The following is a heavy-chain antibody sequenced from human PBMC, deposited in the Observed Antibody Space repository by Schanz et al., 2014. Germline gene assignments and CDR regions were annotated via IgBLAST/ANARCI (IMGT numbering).Heavy chain of an antibody. D-gene: IGHD1-1*01. CDR2: IKKDGSEK. J-gene: IGHJ5*02. V-gene: IGHV3-7*01. Sequence: EVQLVESGGGLVKPGGSLRLSCAASGFGFSSYSMNWVRQAPGKGLEWVTNIKKDGSEKYYVDSVKGRFTISRDNAKNPQFLQMSSMRPEDTAVYYCARGRVLESWGQGTLVTVSS. CDR3: ARGRVLES. CDR1: GFGFSSYS.